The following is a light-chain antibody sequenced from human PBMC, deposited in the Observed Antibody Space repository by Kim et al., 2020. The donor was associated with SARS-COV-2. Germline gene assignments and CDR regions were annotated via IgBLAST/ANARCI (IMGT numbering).Light chain of an antibody. V-gene: IGKV3-20*01. CDR1: QSVTNTY. CDR2: GAS. CDR3: HQNGRSPWT. J-gene: IGKJ1*01. Sequence: SPGERATLSCRASQSVTNTYLAWYQQKPGQAPRLLIYGASDRPSGIPDRFSGSGSGTDFTLTISRLEPEDFAVYYCHQNGRSPWTFGQGTKVDI.